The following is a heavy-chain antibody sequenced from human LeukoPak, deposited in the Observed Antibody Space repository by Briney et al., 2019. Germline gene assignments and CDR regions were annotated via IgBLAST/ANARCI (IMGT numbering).Heavy chain of an antibody. J-gene: IGHJ4*02. V-gene: IGHV3-23*01. D-gene: IGHD3-10*01. CDR1: GFTFSTYG. CDR2: ISFSGGST. Sequence: GGSLRLSCAASGFTFSTYGMSWVRQAPGKGLEWVSGISFSGGSTYYADSVKGRFTISRDNAKNSLYLQMSSLRAEDTAVYYCARVRSWGQGTLVTVSS. CDR3: ARVRS.